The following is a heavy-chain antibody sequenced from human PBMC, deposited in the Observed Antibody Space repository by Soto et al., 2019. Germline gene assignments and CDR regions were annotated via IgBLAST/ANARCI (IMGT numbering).Heavy chain of an antibody. V-gene: IGHV4-34*01. CDR3: ARGRKLIAFYYYYYGMHV. D-gene: IGHD3-22*01. CDR2: INHSGST. J-gene: IGHJ6*02. CDR1: GGSFSGYY. Sequence: SETLSLTCAVYGGSFSGYYWSWIRQPPGKGLEWIGEINHSGSTNYNPSLKSRVTISVDTSKNQFSLKLSSVTAADTAVYYCARGRKLIAFYYYYYGMHVCGQGTTVTVSS.